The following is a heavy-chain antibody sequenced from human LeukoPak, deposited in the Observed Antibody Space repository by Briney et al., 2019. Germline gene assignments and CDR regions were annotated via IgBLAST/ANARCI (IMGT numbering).Heavy chain of an antibody. J-gene: IGHJ5*02. CDR3: ARHGVGDYDFWSGYLNWFDP. CDR2: INHSGST. CDR1: GGSFSGYY. Sequence: SETLSLTCAVYGGSFSGYYWSWIRQPPGKGLEWIEEINHSGSTNYNPSLKSRVTISVDTSKNQFSLKLSSVTAADTAVYYCARHGVGDYDFWSGYLNWFDPWGQGTLVTVSS. V-gene: IGHV4-34*01. D-gene: IGHD3-3*01.